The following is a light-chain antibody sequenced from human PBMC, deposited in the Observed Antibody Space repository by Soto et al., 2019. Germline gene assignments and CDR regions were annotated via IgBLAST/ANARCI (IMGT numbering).Light chain of an antibody. CDR1: QSLVHGDGNTY. J-gene: IGKJ1*01. CDR3: MQFAHFPRT. V-gene: IGKV2-24*01. CDR2: QVS. Sequence: DVVLTQTPLSSPVTLGQPASISCRSSQSLVHGDGNTYLSWLQQRPGQPPRLLIYQVSNRFSGVPDRFSASGAGTDFTLKISRVEAEDVGVYYCMQFAHFPRTFGQGTNLEI.